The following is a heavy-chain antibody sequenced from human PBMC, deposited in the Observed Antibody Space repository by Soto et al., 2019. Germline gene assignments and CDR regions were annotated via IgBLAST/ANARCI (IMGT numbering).Heavy chain of an antibody. J-gene: IGHJ6*03. CDR3: AKAGRVTIFGVVTRHDPGYYYYMDV. Sequence: GGSLRLSCAASGFTFSSYAMSWVRQAPGKGLEWVSAISGSGGSTYYADSVKGRFTISRDNSKNTLYLQMNSLRAEDTAVYYCAKAGRVTIFGVVTRHDPGYYYYMDVWGKGTTVTVSS. V-gene: IGHV3-23*01. D-gene: IGHD3-3*01. CDR2: ISGSGGST. CDR1: GFTFSSYA.